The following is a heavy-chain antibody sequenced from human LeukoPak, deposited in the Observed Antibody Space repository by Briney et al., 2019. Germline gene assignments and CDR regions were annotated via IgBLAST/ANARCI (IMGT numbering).Heavy chain of an antibody. D-gene: IGHD6-19*01. CDR3: AREGSSGWYSGP. CDR2: INPTGGST. Sequence: ASVKVSCKASGYTFTSYCMHWVRQAPGQGLEWMGLINPTGGSTGYAQKFQGRVTMTRDMSTSTDYMELSSLRSEDTAVYYCAREGSSGWYSGPWGQGTLVTVSS. J-gene: IGHJ5*02. V-gene: IGHV1-46*01. CDR1: GYTFTSYC.